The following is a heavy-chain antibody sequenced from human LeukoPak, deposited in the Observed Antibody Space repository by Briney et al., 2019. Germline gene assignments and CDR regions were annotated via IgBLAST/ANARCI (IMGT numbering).Heavy chain of an antibody. J-gene: IGHJ3*02. CDR3: ARGGTLRHGFDI. D-gene: IGHD1-1*01. Sequence: SETLSLTCTVSGGSISSYYWNWIRQPPGKGLEWIGYIYYSGSTNYNPSLESRVTISVDTSKNQFSLKLRSVTAADTAVYCARGGTLRHGFDIWGQGTMVTVSS. CDR2: IYYSGST. V-gene: IGHV4-59*01. CDR1: GGSISSYY.